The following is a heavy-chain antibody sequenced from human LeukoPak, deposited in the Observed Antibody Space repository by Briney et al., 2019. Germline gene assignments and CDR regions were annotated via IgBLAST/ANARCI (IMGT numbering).Heavy chain of an antibody. CDR3: ARDAT. J-gene: IGHJ5*02. CDR1: GFIFRSHW. Sequence: GESLRLSCSASGFIFRSHWMSWVRQAPGKGLEWVASIKQDGSDIYYVDSVEGRFTISRDNAKSSLFLEMNSLRAEDTAVYYCARDATWGQGTLVTVSS. V-gene: IGHV3-7*01. CDR2: IKQDGSDI.